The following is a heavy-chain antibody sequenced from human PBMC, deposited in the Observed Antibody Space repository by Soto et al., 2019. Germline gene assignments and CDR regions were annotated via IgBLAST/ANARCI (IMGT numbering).Heavy chain of an antibody. D-gene: IGHD3-16*01. CDR1: GFTFIDYS. CDR2: ISGRDDAI. Sequence: EVQLVESGGGLVQPGGSLRLSCAASGFTFIDYSMNWIRQAPGKGLEWISFISGRDDAIYYADSLKGRFIVSRDNAKNSLYLQMNSLSDDDTAVYYCARPGEGALFYYAMDVWGQGTTVTVSS. V-gene: IGHV3-48*02. J-gene: IGHJ6*02. CDR3: ARPGEGALFYYAMDV.